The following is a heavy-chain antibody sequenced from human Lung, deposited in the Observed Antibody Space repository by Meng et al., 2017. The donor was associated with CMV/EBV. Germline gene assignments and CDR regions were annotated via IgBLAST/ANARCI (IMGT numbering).Heavy chain of an antibody. Sequence: QGRRVESGGGVVQPGGSLRLSCAASGFTFTSYGMHWVRQAPGKGLEWVAFIRYDESDKYYGESVKGRFTISRDTSRNTLDLQMNSLRPEDTGVYYCAKDDPVLHQWGQGTLVTVSS. CDR2: IRYDESDK. CDR3: AKDDPVLHQ. J-gene: IGHJ4*02. V-gene: IGHV3-30*02. CDR1: GFTFTSYG.